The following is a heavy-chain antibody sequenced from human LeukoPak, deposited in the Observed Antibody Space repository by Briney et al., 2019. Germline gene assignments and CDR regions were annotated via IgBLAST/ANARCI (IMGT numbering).Heavy chain of an antibody. CDR3: AMTTVTTLKAPFDY. V-gene: IGHV1-69*05. Sequence: SVKVSCKASGGTFSSYAISWVRQAPGQGLEWMGRIIPIFGTANYAQKFQGRGTITTDESTSTAYMELSSLRSEDTAVYYCAMTTVTTLKAPFDYWGQGTLVTVSS. CDR1: GGTFSSYA. J-gene: IGHJ4*02. D-gene: IGHD4-17*01. CDR2: IIPIFGTA.